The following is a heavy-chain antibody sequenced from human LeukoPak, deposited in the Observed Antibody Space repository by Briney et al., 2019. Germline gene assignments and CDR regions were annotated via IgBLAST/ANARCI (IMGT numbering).Heavy chain of an antibody. J-gene: IGHJ4*02. CDR3: ARDRVYDFWSGYYTGIDY. CDR2: INHSGST. D-gene: IGHD3-3*01. V-gene: IGHV4-34*01. CDR1: GGSFSGYY. Sequence: SSETLSLTCAVYGGSFSGYYWSWIRQPPGKGLGWIGEINHSGSTNYNPSLKSRVTISVDTSKNQFSLKLSSVTAADTAVYYCARDRVYDFWSGYYTGIDYWGQGTLVTVSS.